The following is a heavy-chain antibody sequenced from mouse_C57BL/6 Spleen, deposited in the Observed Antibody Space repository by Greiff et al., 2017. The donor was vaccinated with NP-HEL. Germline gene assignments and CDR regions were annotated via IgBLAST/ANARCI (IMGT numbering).Heavy chain of an antibody. CDR3: ARGTVTQYYSAIDY. CDR1: GYTFTSYW. D-gene: IGHD6-1*01. Sequence: VQLQQPGAELVKPGASVKLSCKASGYTFTSYWMHWVKQRPGQGLEWIGMIHPNSGSTNYNEKFKSKATLTVDKSSSTAYMQLSSLTSEDSALYFSARGTVTQYYSAIDYWGQGTSLTVSP. J-gene: IGHJ4*01. CDR2: IHPNSGST. V-gene: IGHV1-64*01.